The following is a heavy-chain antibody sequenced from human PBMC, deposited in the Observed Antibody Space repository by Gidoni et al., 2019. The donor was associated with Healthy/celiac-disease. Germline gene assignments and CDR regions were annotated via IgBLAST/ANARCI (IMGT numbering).Heavy chain of an antibody. Sequence: EVQLVESGGGLAQPGRSLRLSCAASGFTFDDYAMHWVRQAPGKGLEWVSGISWNSGSIGYADSVKGRFTISRDNAKNSLYLQMNSLRAEDTALYYCAKGARGWSGYNWFDPWGQGTLVTVSS. V-gene: IGHV3-9*01. J-gene: IGHJ5*02. CDR1: GFTFDDYA. D-gene: IGHD3-3*01. CDR2: ISWNSGSI. CDR3: AKGARGWSGYNWFDP.